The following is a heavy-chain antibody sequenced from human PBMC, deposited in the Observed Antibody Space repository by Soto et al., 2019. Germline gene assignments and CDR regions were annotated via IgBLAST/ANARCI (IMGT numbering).Heavy chain of an antibody. D-gene: IGHD3-16*02. J-gene: IGHJ4*02. Sequence: QVQLVQSGAEVRKPGSAVRVSCKASGGTFNMYAMNWVRQAPGQGLEWMAGIIPIFDTPRYSQQFQDRVTITVDESTSTAYMELSSLRSEDTAIYYCARSIGSGGVIGGFDYWGQGTLVTVAS. CDR1: GGTFNMYA. CDR3: ARSIGSGGVIGGFDY. CDR2: IIPIFDTP. V-gene: IGHV1-69*01.